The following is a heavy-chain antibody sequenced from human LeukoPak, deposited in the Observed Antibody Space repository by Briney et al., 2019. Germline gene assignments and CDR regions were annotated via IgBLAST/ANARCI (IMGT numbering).Heavy chain of an antibody. CDR3: GIDFNWNLYY. CDR2: VKQDGSEK. J-gene: IGHJ4*02. V-gene: IGHV3-7*01. Sequence: PGGSLRLSCAASGFTFSSYWMSWVRQAPGKGLEWVASVKQDGSEKYSVDSVRGRFTISRDNAKNSLYLQMNSLRAEDTAVYYCGIDFNWNLYYWGQGTLVTVSS. CDR1: GFTFSSYW. D-gene: IGHD1-20*01.